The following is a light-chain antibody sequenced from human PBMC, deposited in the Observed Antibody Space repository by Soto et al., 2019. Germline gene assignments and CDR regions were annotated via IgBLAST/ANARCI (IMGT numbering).Light chain of an antibody. Sequence: DIQMTQSPSTLSASVGDRVTITCRASQSISSWLAWYQQKPGKAPKLLIYDASSLESGVPSRFSCSGSGTEFTLTISSLQPDDFATYYCQQYNSYSLWTFGQGTKVEIK. CDR1: QSISSW. V-gene: IGKV1-5*01. CDR2: DAS. J-gene: IGKJ1*01. CDR3: QQYNSYSLWT.